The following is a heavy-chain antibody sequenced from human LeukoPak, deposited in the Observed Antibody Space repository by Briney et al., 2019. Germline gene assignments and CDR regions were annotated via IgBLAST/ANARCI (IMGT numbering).Heavy chain of an antibody. CDR3: ARVAYYGSGSYYAFDI. D-gene: IGHD3-10*01. J-gene: IGHJ3*02. CDR1: GYTFTGYY. V-gene: IGHV1-2*02. Sequence: ASVKVSCKASGYTFTGYYMHWVRQAPGQGLEWMGWINPNSGGTNYAQKFQGGVTMTRDTSISTAYMELSRLRSDDTAVYYCARVAYYGSGSYYAFDIWGQGTMVTASS. CDR2: INPNSGGT.